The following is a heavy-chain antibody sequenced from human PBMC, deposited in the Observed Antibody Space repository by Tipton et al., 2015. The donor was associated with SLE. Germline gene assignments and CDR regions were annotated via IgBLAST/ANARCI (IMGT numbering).Heavy chain of an antibody. J-gene: IGHJ1*01. V-gene: IGHV4-59*01. CDR3: ARGRGYGDPEYFQH. Sequence: TLSLTCPVSGGSISRYYWSGIRQPPGKGLEWIGYIYYSGRTNYNPSLQSRVTISVDTSKNQFSLKLRSVTAADTAVYYCARGRGYGDPEYFQHWGQGTLVTVSS. CDR2: IYYSGRT. D-gene: IGHD4-17*01. CDR1: GGSISRYY.